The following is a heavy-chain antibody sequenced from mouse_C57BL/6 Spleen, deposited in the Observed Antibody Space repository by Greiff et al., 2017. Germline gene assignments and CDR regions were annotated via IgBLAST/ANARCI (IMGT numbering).Heavy chain of an antibody. V-gene: IGHV1-50*01. J-gene: IGHJ3*01. CDR1: GYTFTSYW. CDR3: ARKDGNGFAY. D-gene: IGHD2-1*01. CDR2: IDPSDSYT. Sequence: VQLQQPGAELVKPGASVKLSCKASGYTFTSYWMQWVKQRPGQGLEWIGEIDPSDSYTNYNQKFKGKATLTVDTSSSTAYMQLSSLTSEDSAVYYCARKDGNGFAYWGQGTLVTVSA.